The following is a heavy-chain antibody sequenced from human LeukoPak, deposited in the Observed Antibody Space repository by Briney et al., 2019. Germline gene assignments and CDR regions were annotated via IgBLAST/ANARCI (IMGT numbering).Heavy chain of an antibody. V-gene: IGHV3-23*01. D-gene: IGHD6-13*01. CDR2: ISGSGGST. J-gene: IGHJ4*02. CDR1: GFTFSDYY. CDR3: ANKPKHAAGILTFDY. Sequence: QPGGSLRLSCAASGFTFSDYYMSWILQAPGKGLEWVSAISGSGGSTYYADSVKGRFTISRDNSKNTLYLQMNSLRAEDTAVYYCANKPKHAAGILTFDYWGQGTLVTVSS.